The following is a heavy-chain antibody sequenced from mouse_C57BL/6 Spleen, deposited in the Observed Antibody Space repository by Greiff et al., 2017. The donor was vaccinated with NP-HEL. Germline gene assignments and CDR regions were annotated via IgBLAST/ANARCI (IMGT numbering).Heavy chain of an antibody. CDR3: ARVVTTVDYFDD. CDR1: GYTFTSYG. J-gene: IGHJ2*01. CDR2: IYPRSGNT. V-gene: IGHV1-81*01. D-gene: IGHD1-1*01. Sequence: QVQLQQSGAELARPGASVKLSCKASGYTFTSYGISWVQQRTGQGLEWIGEIYPRSGNTYYNEKFKGKATLTADKSSSTAYMQLRSLTSEDSAVYLWARVVTTVDYFDDWGQGTTLTVSS.